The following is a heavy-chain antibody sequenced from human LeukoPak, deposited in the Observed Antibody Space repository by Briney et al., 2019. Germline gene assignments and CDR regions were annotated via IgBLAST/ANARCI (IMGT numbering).Heavy chain of an antibody. V-gene: IGHV4-4*02. D-gene: IGHD2-2*01. CDR2: INHSGST. CDR3: ARGSDIVVVPAAMRSENYYYYGMDV. CDR1: GVAISSSNW. J-gene: IGHJ6*02. Sequence: PSETLSLTCAVSGVAISSSNWWNWVRQPPGKGLEWIGEINHSGSTNYNPSLKSRVTISVDTSKNQFSLKLSSVTAADTAVYYCARGSDIVVVPAAMRSENYYYYGMDVWGQGTTVTVSS.